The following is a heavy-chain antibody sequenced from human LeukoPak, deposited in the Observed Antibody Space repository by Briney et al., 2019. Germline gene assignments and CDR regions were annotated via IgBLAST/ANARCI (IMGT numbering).Heavy chain of an antibody. D-gene: IGHD6-19*01. Sequence: SGGSLRLSCAASGFTFSAYSMNWVRQAPGKGLEWVSFISGGGGTIYYADSVKGRFTISRDNAKNSLHLQMDSLRDEDTAVYYCARGHSSGWSTFDYWGQGTLVTVSS. CDR2: ISGGGGTI. V-gene: IGHV3-48*02. CDR1: GFTFSAYS. CDR3: ARGHSSGWSTFDY. J-gene: IGHJ4*02.